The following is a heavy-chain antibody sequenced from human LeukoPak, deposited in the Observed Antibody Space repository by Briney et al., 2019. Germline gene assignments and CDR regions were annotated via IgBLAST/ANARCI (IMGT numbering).Heavy chain of an antibody. Sequence: SVKVSYKASGFNFPASALQWVRQARGQRLDWIGWIVAGSGHTNYAQKFQERVTITRDMSTSTAYMELSGLRSDDTAVYFCAAGGPGLGSHYYYILDVWGQGTTVTVSS. J-gene: IGHJ6*02. D-gene: IGHD3-16*01. V-gene: IGHV1-58*01. CDR3: AAGGPGLGSHYYYILDV. CDR1: GFNFPASA. CDR2: IVAGSGHT.